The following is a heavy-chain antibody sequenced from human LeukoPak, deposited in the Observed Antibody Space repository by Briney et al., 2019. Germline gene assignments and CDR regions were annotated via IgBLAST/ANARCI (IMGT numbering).Heavy chain of an antibody. Sequence: GGSLRLSCAASGFTVSSDHMNWVRQAPGKGLEWVSVIYSGGSTYYADSVKGRFTISRHDSQNTLYLQMNSLRADDTAVYYCVYFDAIMATGDYWGQGTQVTVSS. D-gene: IGHD3-22*01. V-gene: IGHV3-53*04. J-gene: IGHJ4*02. CDR3: VYFDAIMATGDY. CDR1: GFTVSSDH. CDR2: IYSGGST.